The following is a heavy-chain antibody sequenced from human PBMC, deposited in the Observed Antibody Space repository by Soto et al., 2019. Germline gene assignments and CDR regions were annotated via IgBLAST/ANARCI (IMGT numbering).Heavy chain of an antibody. Sequence: SETLSLTCVVSNFSISSGYYWGWIRQSPGKGLEWIASIYRSGTTSYNPSLKSRITISVDPSKNQFSPMLTAVTAADTAVYYCARTHSGSYYSVFNYWGRGSLVTVSS. D-gene: IGHD1-26*01. CDR1: NFSISSGYY. CDR2: IYRSGTT. J-gene: IGHJ4*02. CDR3: ARTHSGSYYSVFNY. V-gene: IGHV4-38-2*01.